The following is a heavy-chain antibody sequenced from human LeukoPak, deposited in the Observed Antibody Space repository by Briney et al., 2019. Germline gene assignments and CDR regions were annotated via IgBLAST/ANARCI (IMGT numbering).Heavy chain of an antibody. CDR3: AAFYYDPAY. D-gene: IGHD3-22*01. CDR2: ISGDGRST. CDR1: GFIFRTYW. J-gene: IGHJ4*02. Sequence: PGGSLRLSCAACGFIFRTYWMHWVRQAPGKGLVWVSRISGDGRSTSYADFVKGRFTISRDNAKNTLYLQIHSLRAEDTAVYYCAAFYYDPAYWGQGTLVTVS. V-gene: IGHV3-74*01.